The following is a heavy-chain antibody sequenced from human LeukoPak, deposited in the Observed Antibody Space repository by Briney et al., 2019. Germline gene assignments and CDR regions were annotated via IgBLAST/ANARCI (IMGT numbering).Heavy chain of an antibody. CDR3: ARGGEYYYDSSGTEY. V-gene: IGHV3-30*03. CDR2: ISYDGSNK. J-gene: IGHJ4*02. D-gene: IGHD3-22*01. Sequence: GGSLRLSCAASGFIFSSYGVHWVRRAPVKGLEWVAVISYDGSNKYYADSVKGRFTISRDNSKNTLYLQMNSLRAEDTAVYYCARGGEYYYDSSGTEYWGQGTLVTVSS. CDR1: GFIFSSYG.